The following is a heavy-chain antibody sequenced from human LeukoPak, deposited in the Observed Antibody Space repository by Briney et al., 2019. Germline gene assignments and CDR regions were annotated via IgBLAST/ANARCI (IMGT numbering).Heavy chain of an antibody. CDR2: ISASGGST. J-gene: IGHJ4*02. CDR1: GFTFSSYA. Sequence: GGSLRLSCAASGFTFSSYAMSWVRQAPGNGLEWVSLISASGGSTYYADSMQGRFTVSRDNSKNTLYLQMNSLRAEDTAVYYCTKDLRHSCGWFEYFDYWGQGTLVTVSS. V-gene: IGHV3-23*01. D-gene: IGHD6-19*01. CDR3: TKDLRHSCGWFEYFDY.